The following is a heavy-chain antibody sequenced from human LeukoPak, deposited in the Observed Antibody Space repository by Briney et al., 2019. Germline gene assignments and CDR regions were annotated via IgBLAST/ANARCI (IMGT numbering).Heavy chain of an antibody. CDR1: GFTFSSYA. CDR3: ARGKDYYDTSGYPTFHY. V-gene: IGHV4-39*07. Sequence: PGGSLRLSCAASGFTFSSYAMSWVRQAPGKGLEWIGSIYYSGSTYYNPSLKSRVTISVDTSKNQFSLKLSSVTAADTAVYYCARGKDYYDTSGYPTFHYWGQGTLVTVSS. J-gene: IGHJ4*02. CDR2: IYYSGST. D-gene: IGHD3-22*01.